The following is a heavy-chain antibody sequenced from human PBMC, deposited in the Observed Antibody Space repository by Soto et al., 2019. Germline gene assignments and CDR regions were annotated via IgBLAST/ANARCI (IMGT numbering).Heavy chain of an antibody. J-gene: IGHJ5*02. V-gene: IGHV4-31*03. CDR2: IYYSGST. CDR1: GGSISSGGYY. Sequence: SETLSLTCTVSGGSISSGGYYWSWIRQHPGKGLEWIGYIYYSGSTYYNPSLKSRVTISVDTSKNQSSLKLSSVTAADTAVYYCARVRAGTTYWLDPWGQGTLVTVSS. D-gene: IGHD1-7*01. CDR3: ARVRAGTTYWLDP.